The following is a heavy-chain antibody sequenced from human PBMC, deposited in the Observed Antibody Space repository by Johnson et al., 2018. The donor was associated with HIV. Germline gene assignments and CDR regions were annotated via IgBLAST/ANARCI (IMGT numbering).Heavy chain of an antibody. CDR3: ARGKGAAVGLDAFDI. D-gene: IGHD6-13*01. J-gene: IGHJ3*02. Sequence: VQLVESGGGVVRPGGSLRLSCAASGFTFDDYGMSWVRQAPGKGLEWVSGINWNGGSTGYVDSMKGRFTIARDNARNSLYLQMNRLRAEDTALYYCARGKGAAVGLDAFDIWGQGTMVTVSS. V-gene: IGHV3-20*04. CDR2: INWNGGST. CDR1: GFTFDDYG.